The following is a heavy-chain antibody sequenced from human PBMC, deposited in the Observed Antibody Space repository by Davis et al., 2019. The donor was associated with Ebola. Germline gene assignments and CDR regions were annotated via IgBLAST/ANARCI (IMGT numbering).Heavy chain of an antibody. CDR3: ARDLRQYLTMFGTGDYYYGMDV. CDR1: AGTFSSYA. D-gene: IGHD3-3*01. CDR2: IIPIFGTA. J-gene: IGHJ6*02. V-gene: IGHV1-69*06. Sequence: SVKVSCKASAGTFSSYAISWVRQAPGQGLEWMGGIIPIFGTANYAQKFQGRVTITADKSTSTAYMELSSLRSEDTAVYYCARDLRQYLTMFGTGDYYYGMDVWGQGTTVTVSS.